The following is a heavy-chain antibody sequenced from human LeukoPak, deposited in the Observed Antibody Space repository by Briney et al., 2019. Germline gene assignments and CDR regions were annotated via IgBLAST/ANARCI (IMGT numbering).Heavy chain of an antibody. J-gene: IGHJ4*02. D-gene: IGHD3-22*01. Sequence: SETLSLTCTVSGGSISSSSYHWGWIRQPPGKGLEWIGSIYYSGSTYYNPSLKSRVTISVDTSKNQFSLKLSSVTAADTAVYYCARHSFGWYDSNYYFDYWGQGTLVTVSS. CDR1: GGSISSSSYH. CDR2: IYYSGST. V-gene: IGHV4-39*01. CDR3: ARHSFGWYDSNYYFDY.